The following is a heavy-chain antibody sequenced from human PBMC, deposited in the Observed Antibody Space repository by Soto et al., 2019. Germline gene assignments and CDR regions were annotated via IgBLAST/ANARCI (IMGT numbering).Heavy chain of an antibody. CDR1: GLSISSDNW. J-gene: IGHJ4*02. CDR2: IHHSGST. CDR3: ARDQGSHPGD. Sequence: QVQLQESGPGLVRPSGTVSLTCAVSGLSISSDNWWCWVRQPPGKGLEWIGEIHHSGSTNYNPSLKSRVTMSVVPSKDLFSLTLNSVTAADTAFYYCARDQGSHPGDWGQGTLVSVSS. V-gene: IGHV4-4*02. D-gene: IGHD6-13*01.